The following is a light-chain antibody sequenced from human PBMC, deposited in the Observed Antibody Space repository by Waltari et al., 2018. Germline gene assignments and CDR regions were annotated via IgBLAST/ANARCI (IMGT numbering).Light chain of an antibody. CDR1: GSDVGGYKT. Sequence: QSALTQPPSASGSPGQSVTISCTGTGSDVGGYKTVSWYQQHPGKVPKLMNYEDSKRPSGVPDRFSGSKSGNTASLTVSGLQVEDEADYYCSSYAGNNILVFGGGTKLTVL. V-gene: IGLV2-8*01. J-gene: IGLJ2*01. CDR2: EDS. CDR3: SSYAGNNILV.